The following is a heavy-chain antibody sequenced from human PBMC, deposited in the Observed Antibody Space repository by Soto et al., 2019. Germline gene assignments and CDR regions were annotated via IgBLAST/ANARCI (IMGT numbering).Heavy chain of an antibody. CDR3: ARGSEAWFDP. V-gene: IGHV4-59*01. Sequence: PSETLSLTCTVSGDSISSYFWSWIRQPPGKGLEWIGYVYSTEITNYNPSLKSRVAMSIDTSKNQFSLKVRSVTAADTAVYYCARGSEAWFDPWGQGTLVTAPQ. CDR2: VYSTEIT. J-gene: IGHJ5*02. CDR1: GDSISSYF.